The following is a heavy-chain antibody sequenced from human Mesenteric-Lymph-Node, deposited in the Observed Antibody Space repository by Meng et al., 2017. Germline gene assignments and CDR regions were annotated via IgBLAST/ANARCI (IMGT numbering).Heavy chain of an antibody. D-gene: IGHD6-19*01. Sequence: QVQLVQSGSELKKAGASVKVSCKASGYTFTSYAINWVRQAPGQGLEWMGWIKGNTGDPAYAQGFTGRFVFSLDTSVSTAYLEISSLETEDTAVYYCARLSWGVTGNDYWGQGTLVTVSS. CDR2: IKGNTGDP. CDR3: ARLSWGVTGNDY. CDR1: GYTFTSYA. V-gene: IGHV7-4-1*02. J-gene: IGHJ4*02.